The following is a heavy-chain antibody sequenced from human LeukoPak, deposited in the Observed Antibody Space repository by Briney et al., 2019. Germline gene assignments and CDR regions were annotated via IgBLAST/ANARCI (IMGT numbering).Heavy chain of an antibody. CDR2: IKQDGSEK. Sequence: GGSLRLSCAASGFTFSSYWMSWVRQAPGKGLEWVANIKQDGSEKYYVDSVKGRFTISRDNAKNSLYLQMNSLRAEDTAVYYCASTPIAARLDYWGQGTLVTVSS. V-gene: IGHV3-7*01. CDR3: ASTPIAARLDY. J-gene: IGHJ4*02. D-gene: IGHD6-6*01. CDR1: GFTFSSYW.